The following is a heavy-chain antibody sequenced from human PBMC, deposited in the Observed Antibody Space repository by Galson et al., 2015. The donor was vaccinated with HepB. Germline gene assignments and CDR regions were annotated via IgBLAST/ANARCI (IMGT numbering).Heavy chain of an antibody. J-gene: IGHJ3*02. Sequence: SVKVSCKASGGTFSSYAISWVRQAPGQGLEWMGGIIPNFGTANYAQKFQGRVTITTDESTSTAYMELSSLRSEDTAVYYCARGSGSPFSRPKWDDALDIWGQETVVTVSS. CDR3: ARGSGSPFSRPKWDDALDI. CDR1: GGTFSSYA. D-gene: IGHD1-26*01. V-gene: IGHV1-69*05. CDR2: IIPNFGTA.